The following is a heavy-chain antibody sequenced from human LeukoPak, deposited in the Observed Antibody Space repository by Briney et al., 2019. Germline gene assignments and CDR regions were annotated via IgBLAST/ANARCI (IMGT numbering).Heavy chain of an antibody. CDR3: ARVSGPGMNEYYHL. CDR1: GFTFSGAW. J-gene: IGHJ4*02. CDR2: INDDGSST. Sequence: PGGSLRLSCAASGFTFSGAWMHWVRQAPGKGLMWVSRINDDGSSTRHADSVKGRFTISRGNAKNTLYLQMNSLGAEDTAVYYCARVSGPGMNEYYHLWGQGTLVTVSS. D-gene: IGHD2-2*01. V-gene: IGHV3-74*01.